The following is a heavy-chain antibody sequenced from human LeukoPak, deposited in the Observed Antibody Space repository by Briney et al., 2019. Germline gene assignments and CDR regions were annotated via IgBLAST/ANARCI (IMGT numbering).Heavy chain of an antibody. Sequence: ASVKVSCKASGGTFSSYAISWVRQAPGQGLEWMGRIIPILGIANYAQKFQGRVTITADKSTSTAYMELSSLRSEDTAVYYCASHSGGRGSNYWGQGTLVTASS. CDR2: IIPILGIA. CDR3: ASHSGGRGSNY. V-gene: IGHV1-69*04. D-gene: IGHD1-14*01. J-gene: IGHJ4*02. CDR1: GGTFSSYA.